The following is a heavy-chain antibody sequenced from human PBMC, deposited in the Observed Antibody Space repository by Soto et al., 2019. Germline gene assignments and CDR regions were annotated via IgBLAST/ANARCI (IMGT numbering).Heavy chain of an antibody. V-gene: IGHV3-23*01. D-gene: IGHD1-26*01. CDR2: ISGSGGST. J-gene: IGHJ4*02. CDR1: GFTLSSYA. Sequence: GSLRLSCSASGFTLSSYAMSWVRQAPGKGLEWVSAISGSGGSTYYADSVKGRFTISRDNSKNTLYLQMNSLRAEDTAVYYCAKDGSGSYPYYFDYWGQGTLVTVSS. CDR3: AKDGSGSYPYYFDY.